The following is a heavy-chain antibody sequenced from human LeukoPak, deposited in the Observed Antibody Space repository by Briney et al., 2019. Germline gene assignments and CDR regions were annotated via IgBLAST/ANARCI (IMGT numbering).Heavy chain of an antibody. J-gene: IGHJ1*01. D-gene: IGHD6-13*01. CDR2: ISGGSIST. CDR1: GFTFSSFA. CDR3: AKDSGSSSYKYFQH. Sequence: GGSLRLSWAAAGFTFSSFAMSWVRQAPGKGLEWVSGISGGSISTYYADSVKGRFTISRDNSKNTLYLQMNSLRAEDTAVYYCAKDSGSSSYKYFQHWGQGTLVTVSS. V-gene: IGHV3-23*01.